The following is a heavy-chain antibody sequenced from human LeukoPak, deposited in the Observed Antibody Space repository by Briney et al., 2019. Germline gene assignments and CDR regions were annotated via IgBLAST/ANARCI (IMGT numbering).Heavy chain of an antibody. CDR3: ARATWNGYMFDY. CDR1: GGSISSSSYY. J-gene: IGHJ4*02. CDR2: IYYSGST. D-gene: IGHD5-24*01. Sequence: PSETLSLTCTVSGGSISSSSYYWGWIRQPPGKGLEWLGSIYYSGSTYYNPSLNSRVAISIDTSKNQFSLKLNSLTAADTAVYYCARATWNGYMFDYWGQGSLVTVTS. V-gene: IGHV4-39*07.